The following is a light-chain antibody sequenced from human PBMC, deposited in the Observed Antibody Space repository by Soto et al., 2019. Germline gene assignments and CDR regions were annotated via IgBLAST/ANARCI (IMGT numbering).Light chain of an antibody. CDR1: SSDVGGYNY. CDR2: EVS. V-gene: IGLV2-8*01. J-gene: IGLJ1*01. Sequence: QSVLTQPPSASGSPGQSVTISCTGTSSDVGGYNYVSWYQQHPGKAPKLIIFEVSKRPSGVPDRFSGSKSGNTASLTVSGLQAEDEADYHCTSYAGSNNFALYVFGTGTKLTVL. CDR3: TSYAGSNNFALYV.